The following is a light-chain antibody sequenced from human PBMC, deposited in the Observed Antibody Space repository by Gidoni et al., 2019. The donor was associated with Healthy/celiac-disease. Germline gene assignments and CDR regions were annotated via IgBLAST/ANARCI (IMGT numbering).Light chain of an antibody. J-gene: IGKJ1*01. V-gene: IGKV3-20*01. CDR2: GAS. CDR1: QSVSSSY. CDR3: QQYGSSSWT. Sequence: ENVLTQSQGTLSLSPGERATLSCRASQSVSSSYLAWYQQKPGQAPSLLIYGASSRATVIPDRFSGSGSGKDFTLTISRLDPEDFAVYYCQQYGSSSWTFGQGTKVEIK.